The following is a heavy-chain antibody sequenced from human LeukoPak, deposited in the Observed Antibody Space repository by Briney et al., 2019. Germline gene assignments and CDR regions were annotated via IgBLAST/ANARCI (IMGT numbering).Heavy chain of an antibody. CDR3: ARDTFGVVTIRYFDWPKTDYYYGMDV. CDR1: GFTFSSYS. Sequence: PGGSLRLSCAASGFTFSSYSMNWVRQAPGKGLEWVSYISSSSSTIYYADPVKGRFTISRDNAKNSLYLQMNSLRAEDTAVYYCARDTFGVVTIRYFDWPKTDYYYGMDVWGQGTTVTVSS. J-gene: IGHJ6*02. CDR2: ISSSSSTI. D-gene: IGHD3-3*01. V-gene: IGHV3-48*01.